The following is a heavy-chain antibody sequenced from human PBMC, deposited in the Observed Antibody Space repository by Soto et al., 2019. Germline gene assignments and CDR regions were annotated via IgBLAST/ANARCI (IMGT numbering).Heavy chain of an antibody. J-gene: IGHJ4*02. CDR2: AYYRSRWQY. CDR1: GDSVSNNGAT. Sequence: SQTLSLTCAICGDSVSNNGATWNWIRQSPSRGLEWLGRAYYRSRWQYDYATSVRSRITINPDTSKNQFSLQLTSVTPEDMAVYYCARDPPDFNSGFDSWGQGSLVTVSS. V-gene: IGHV6-1*01. CDR3: ARDPPDFNSGFDS. D-gene: IGHD1-26*01.